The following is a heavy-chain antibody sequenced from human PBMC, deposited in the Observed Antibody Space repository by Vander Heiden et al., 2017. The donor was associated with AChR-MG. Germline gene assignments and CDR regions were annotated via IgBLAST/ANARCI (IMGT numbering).Heavy chain of an antibody. D-gene: IGHD5-12*01. CDR1: GGYFSGYY. CDR3: ARGRSEWLRYFVRLAGVGYFDY. V-gene: IGHV4-34*01. Sequence: QVQLQQWGAGLLKPSETLSLTCAVYGGYFSGYYWSWIRQPPGKGLEWIGEINHSGSTNYNPSLKSRVTISVDTSKNQFSLKLSSVTAADTAVYYCARGRSEWLRYFVRLAGVGYFDYWGQGTLVTVSS. CDR2: INHSGST. J-gene: IGHJ4*02.